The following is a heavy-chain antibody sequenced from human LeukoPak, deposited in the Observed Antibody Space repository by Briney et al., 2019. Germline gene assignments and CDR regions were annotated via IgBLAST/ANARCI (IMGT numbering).Heavy chain of an antibody. CDR3: ARGYPIVVVTAISRGDAFDI. CDR1: GGSISSSSYY. CDR2: IYYSGST. V-gene: IGHV4-39*07. Sequence: SETLSLTCTVSGGSISSSSYYWGWIRQPPGKGLEWIGSIYYSGSTYYNPSLKSRVTISVDTSKNQFSLKLSSVTAADTAVYYCARGYPIVVVTAISRGDAFDIWGQGTMVTVSS. J-gene: IGHJ3*02. D-gene: IGHD2-21*02.